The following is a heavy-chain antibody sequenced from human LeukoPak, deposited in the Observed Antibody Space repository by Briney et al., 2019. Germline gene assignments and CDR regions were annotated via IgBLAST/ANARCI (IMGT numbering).Heavy chain of an antibody. Sequence: GGSLRLSCAASGFTFSNYAMYWVRQAPGRGLEYVSAISTNGGSTDYANSVKGRFTISRDNSDNRVFLQMGTLRAEDMAVYYCARGGYYDSSGSFDCWGQGILVTVSS. CDR3: ARGGYYDSSGSFDC. J-gene: IGHJ4*02. CDR1: GFTFSNYA. CDR2: ISTNGGST. D-gene: IGHD3-22*01. V-gene: IGHV3-64*01.